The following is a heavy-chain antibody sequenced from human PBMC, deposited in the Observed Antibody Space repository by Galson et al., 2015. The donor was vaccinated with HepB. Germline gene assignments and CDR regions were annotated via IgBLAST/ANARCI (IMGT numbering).Heavy chain of an antibody. Sequence: ETLSLTCAVYGGSFSGYYWSWIRQPPGKGLEWIGEINHSGSTNYNPSLKSRVTISVDTSKNQFSLKLSSVTAADTAVYYCARVSSYHRSGPGDYWGQGTLVTVSS. V-gene: IGHV4-34*01. CDR2: INHSGST. D-gene: IGHD6-25*01. CDR3: ARVSSYHRSGPGDY. J-gene: IGHJ4*02. CDR1: GGSFSGYY.